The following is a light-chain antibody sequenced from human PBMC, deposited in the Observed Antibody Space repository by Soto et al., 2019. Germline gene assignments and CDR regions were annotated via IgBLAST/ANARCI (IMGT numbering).Light chain of an antibody. V-gene: IGKV3-15*01. CDR1: QSINSN. Sequence: EIVMTQSPANLSVSPGERATLSCRASQSINSNLAWYQQRPGQAPRLLIYGASPRATGIPARYSGSGSGTEFTLTISSLQSEDFAIYYCQQYNNWPLTFGGGTKVEIK. J-gene: IGKJ4*01. CDR3: QQYNNWPLT. CDR2: GAS.